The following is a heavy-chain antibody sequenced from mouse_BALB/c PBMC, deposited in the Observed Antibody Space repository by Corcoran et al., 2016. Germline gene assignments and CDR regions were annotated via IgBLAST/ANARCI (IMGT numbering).Heavy chain of an antibody. CDR1: GYTFTNYG. V-gene: IGHV9-3-1*01. Sequence: QIQLVQSGPELKKPGETVKISCKASGYTFTNYGMNWVKQAPGKGLKWMGWINTYTGEPTYADDFKGRFAFSLETSASTAYLQINNLKNEDTATYFCARMGLRPFDYWGQGTTLTVSS. CDR3: ARMGLRPFDY. CDR2: INTYTGEP. D-gene: IGHD2-2*01. J-gene: IGHJ2*01.